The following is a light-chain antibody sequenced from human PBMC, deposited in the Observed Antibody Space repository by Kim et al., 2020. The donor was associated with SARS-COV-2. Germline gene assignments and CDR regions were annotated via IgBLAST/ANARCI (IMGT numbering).Light chain of an antibody. CDR2: QDN. CDR1: KLGDKY. Sequence: VSPGQTVSITCSGDKLGDKYVCWYQQRPGQSPVLVIYQDNKRPSGIPERFSGSNSGNTATLTISGTQAMDEADYYCQAWDSSIVVFGGGTQLTVL. V-gene: IGLV3-1*01. J-gene: IGLJ2*01. CDR3: QAWDSSIVV.